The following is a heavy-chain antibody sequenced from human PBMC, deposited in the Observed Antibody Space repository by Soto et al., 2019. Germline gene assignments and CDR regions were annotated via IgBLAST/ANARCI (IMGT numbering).Heavy chain of an antibody. CDR1: GGSFSGYY. CDR2: INHSGST. CDR3: AISRLDYDIVTEHPPGILDY. D-gene: IGHD3-9*01. Sequence: SETLSLTCALYGGSFSGYYWSWIRQPPGKGLEWIGEINHSGSTNYNPSLKSRVTISVDTSKNQFSLKLSSVTAADTAVYYCAISRLDYDIVTEHPPGILDYWGQGTLVTVSS. V-gene: IGHV4-34*01. J-gene: IGHJ4*02.